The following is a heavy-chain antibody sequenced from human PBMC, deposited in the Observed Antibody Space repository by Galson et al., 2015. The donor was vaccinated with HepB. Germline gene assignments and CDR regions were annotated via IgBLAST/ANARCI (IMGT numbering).Heavy chain of an antibody. CDR2: ISAYNGNT. CDR3: ARRSQGGRYYYYGMDV. CDR1: GYTFTSYG. Sequence: SVKVSCKASGYTFTSYGISWVRQAPGQGLEWMGWISAYNGNTNYAQKLQGRVTMTTDTSTSTAYMELRSLRSDDTAVYYCARRSQGGRYYYYGMDVWGQGTTVTVSS. V-gene: IGHV1-18*04. D-gene: IGHD3-16*01. J-gene: IGHJ6*02.